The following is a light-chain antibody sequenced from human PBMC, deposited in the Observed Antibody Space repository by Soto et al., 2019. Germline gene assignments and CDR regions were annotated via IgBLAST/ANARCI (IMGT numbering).Light chain of an antibody. CDR3: QEDGSPPFT. CDR2: GAT. CDR1: QTVSDNS. V-gene: IGKV3-20*01. J-gene: IGKJ4*01. Sequence: VWTQSPGTLSLSPGDRATLSCRASQTVSDNSLGWYQQKPGQAPRLLIDGATTRATGIPDRFSGSGSGSDVTFISTGLEPGYVVLYYFQEDGSPPFTFGGGTKVESK.